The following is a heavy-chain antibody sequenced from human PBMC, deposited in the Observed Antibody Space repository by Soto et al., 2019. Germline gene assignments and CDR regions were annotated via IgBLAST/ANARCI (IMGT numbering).Heavy chain of an antibody. CDR1: GYTFTSYD. J-gene: IGHJ6*03. CDR2: MNPNSGST. CDR3: ARGPTGNSYYYMDV. Sequence: GASVKVSCKASGYTFTSYDINWVRQATGQGPEWMGWMNPNSGSTGYAQKFQGRFTMTRNTSVSTAYMELRSLTSEDTAVYYCARGPTGNSYYYMDVWGKGTTVTVSS. V-gene: IGHV1-8*01.